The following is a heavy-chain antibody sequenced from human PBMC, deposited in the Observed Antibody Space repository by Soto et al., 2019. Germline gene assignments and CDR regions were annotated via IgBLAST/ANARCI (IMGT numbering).Heavy chain of an antibody. Sequence: EVQLVESGGGLVQPGGTLRLSCAASGFTFSSYEMTWVRQAPGAGLEWVSYIGTSGSTIYYSDSVKGRFTISRDNAKNSLYLQMNSLRAEDTAVYYCARDLYFFGSGTSFDHLGQGTLVTVSS. V-gene: IGHV3-48*03. J-gene: IGHJ4*02. CDR3: ARDLYFFGSGTSFDH. CDR1: GFTFSSYE. CDR2: IGTSGSTI. D-gene: IGHD3-10*01.